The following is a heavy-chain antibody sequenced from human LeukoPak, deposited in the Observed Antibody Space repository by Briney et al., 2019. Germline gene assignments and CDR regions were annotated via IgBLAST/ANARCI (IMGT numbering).Heavy chain of an antibody. V-gene: IGHV3-21*01. D-gene: IGHD2-8*02. CDR1: GFTFNIYS. CDR2: ISSQSVYI. Sequence: GGSLRLSCEASGFTFNIYSMKWVRQVPGKGLEWVSSISSQSVYIYYADSVKGRFAISRDNAKKSLYLQMNSLTAEDTAVYFCSTDLDCTVTTCFGGDDGFDIWGRGTMVTVSS. J-gene: IGHJ3*02. CDR3: STDLDCTVTTCFGGDDGFDI.